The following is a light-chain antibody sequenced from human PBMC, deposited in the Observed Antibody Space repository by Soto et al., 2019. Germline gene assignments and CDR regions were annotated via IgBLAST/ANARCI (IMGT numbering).Light chain of an antibody. CDR1: QSISSY. Sequence: DNQMTQSPSSLSASVGDRVTITCRASQSISSYLNWYQEKPGKAPKLLIYAASSLQSGVPSRFSGSGSGTDFTLTISSLQPEDFATYYCPQSYSTPVTFAQGTRLEIK. J-gene: IGKJ5*01. V-gene: IGKV1-39*01. CDR3: PQSYSTPVT. CDR2: AAS.